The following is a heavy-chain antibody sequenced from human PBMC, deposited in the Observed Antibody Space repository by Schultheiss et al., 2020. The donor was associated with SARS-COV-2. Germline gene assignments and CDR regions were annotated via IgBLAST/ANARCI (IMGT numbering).Heavy chain of an antibody. Sequence: GGSLRLSCAASGFTFNDHDMHWVRQVPGKGLQWVSLITWDGLNTYYADSVKGRFTISRDNSKNTLYLQMNSLRAEDTAVYYCARERGYYGSGSYYLGDYYGMDVWGQGTTVTVSS. V-gene: IGHV3-43D*04. D-gene: IGHD3-10*01. CDR1: GFTFNDHD. CDR3: ARERGYYGSGSYYLGDYYGMDV. J-gene: IGHJ6*02. CDR2: ITWDGLNT.